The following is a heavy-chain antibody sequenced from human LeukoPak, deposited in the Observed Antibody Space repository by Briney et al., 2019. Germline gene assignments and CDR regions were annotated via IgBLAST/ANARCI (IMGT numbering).Heavy chain of an antibody. J-gene: IGHJ4*02. CDR2: INHSGST. CDR1: GGSFSGYY. D-gene: IGHD6-13*01. CDR3: ARRGDSSSWYFGRGYYFDY. V-gene: IGHV4-34*01. Sequence: NPSETLSLTCAVYGGSFSGYYWSWIRQPPGKGLEWIGEINHSGSTNYNPSLKSRVTISVDTSKNQFSLKLSSVTAADTAVYYCARRGDSSSWYFGRGYYFDYWGQGTLVTVSS.